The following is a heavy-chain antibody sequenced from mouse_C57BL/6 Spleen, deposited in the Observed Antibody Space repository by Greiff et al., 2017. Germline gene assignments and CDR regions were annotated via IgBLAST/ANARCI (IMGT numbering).Heavy chain of an antibody. CDR1: GYTFTDYY. D-gene: IGHD4-1*01. V-gene: IGHV1-26*01. J-gene: IGHJ2*01. Sequence: VQLQQSGPELVKPGASVKISCKASGYTFTDYYMNWVKQSPGKSLEWIGDINPNNGGTSYNQKFKGKDTLTVDKSSSTAYMELRSLTSEDSAVYYCARETGTGYWGQGTTLTVSS. CDR3: ARETGTGY. CDR2: INPNNGGT.